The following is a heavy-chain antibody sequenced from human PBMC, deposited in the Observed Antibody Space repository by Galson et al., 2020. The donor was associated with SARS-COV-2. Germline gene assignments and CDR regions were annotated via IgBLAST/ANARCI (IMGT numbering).Heavy chain of an antibody. CDR1: GYTFNTYG. CDR3: ARDFGGLVRQRGPCDY. D-gene: IGHD3-3*01. V-gene: IGHV1-18*01. CDR2: ISAYNGNT. J-gene: IGHJ4*02. Sequence: GESLKISCKASGYTFNTYGISWVRQAPGQGLEWMGWISAYNGNTNYAQKLQGRVTMTTDTSTSTAYMELRSLRSDDTAVYYCARDFGGLVRQRGPCDYWGQGTLVTVSS.